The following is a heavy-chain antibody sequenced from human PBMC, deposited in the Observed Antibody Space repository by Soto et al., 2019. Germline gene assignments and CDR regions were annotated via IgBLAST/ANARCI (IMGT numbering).Heavy chain of an antibody. CDR2: IYYSGNT. J-gene: IGHJ4*02. CDR3: ARHQGRGYNGYAFDS. CDR1: GGSISNYY. D-gene: IGHD5-12*01. V-gene: IGHV4-59*08. Sequence: QVQLQESGPGLVKPSETLSLTCTVSGGSISNYYWSWIRQPPGKGLEWLGYIYYSGNTNYNPSLNSRVTMSVDTSKHQFSLRMSSVTAADTAVYYCARHQGRGYNGYAFDSWGQGILVTVSS.